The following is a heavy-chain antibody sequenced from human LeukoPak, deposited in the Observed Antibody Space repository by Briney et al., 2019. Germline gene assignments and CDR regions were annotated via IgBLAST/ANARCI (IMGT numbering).Heavy chain of an antibody. CDR3: AREGVSTFHYYYYYYMDV. CDR2: INPSGGST. V-gene: IGHV1-46*01. J-gene: IGHJ6*03. D-gene: IGHD3-10*01. Sequence: ASVKVSCKASGYTFTSYYTHWVRQAPGQGLEWMGIINPSGGSTSYAQKFQGRVTMTRDTSTSTVYMELSSLRSEDTAVYYCAREGVSTFHYYYYYYMDVWGKGTTVTISS. CDR1: GYTFTSYY.